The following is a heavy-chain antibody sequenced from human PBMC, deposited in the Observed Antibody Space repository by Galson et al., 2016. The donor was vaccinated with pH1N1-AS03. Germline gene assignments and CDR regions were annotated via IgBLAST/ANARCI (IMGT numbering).Heavy chain of an antibody. J-gene: IGHJ6*02. V-gene: IGHV1-2*04. Sequence: SVKVSCKASGGTFSNYAISWVRQAPGQGLEWMGWINPNNGVTNYAQKFQAWVTMTGDTSISTAYMELYELKSDDTAAYYCARDPRGPCSSATCATTYYFGMDVWGQGTTVIVSS. CDR2: INPNNGVT. CDR3: ARDPRGPCSSATCATTYYFGMDV. CDR1: GGTFSNYA. D-gene: IGHD1-26*01.